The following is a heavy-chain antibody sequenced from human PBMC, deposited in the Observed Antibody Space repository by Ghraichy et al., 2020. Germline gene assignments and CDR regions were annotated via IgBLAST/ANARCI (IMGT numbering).Heavy chain of an antibody. CDR3: ASPLFVNAGYNS. Sequence: LSLTCVVSGFTFSDHYMDWVRQAPGKGLEWVGRSRNKAQSYTTEYAASVQGRFTISRDDSKNSLYLQMNSLKTEDTAVYYWASPLFVNAGYNSWGRGALVTVSS. D-gene: IGHD3-16*02. CDR2: SRNKAQSYTT. V-gene: IGHV3-72*01. J-gene: IGHJ4*02. CDR1: GFTFSDHY.